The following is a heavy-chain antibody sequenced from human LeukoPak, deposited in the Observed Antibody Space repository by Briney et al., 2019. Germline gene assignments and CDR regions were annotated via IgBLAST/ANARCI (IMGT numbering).Heavy chain of an antibody. J-gene: IGHJ6*03. CDR2: IYTSGST. CDR3: AGDWNGSSRTGYYMDV. Sequence: SETLSLTCTVSGGSISSYYWSWIRQPAGKGLEWIGRIYTSGSTNYNPSLKSRVTMSVDTSKNQFSLKLSSVTAADTAVYYCAGDWNGSSRTGYYMDVWGKGTTVTVSS. D-gene: IGHD6-6*01. V-gene: IGHV4-4*07. CDR1: GGSISSYY.